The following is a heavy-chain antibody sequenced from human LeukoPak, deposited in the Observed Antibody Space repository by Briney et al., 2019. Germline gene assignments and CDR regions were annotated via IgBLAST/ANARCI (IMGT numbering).Heavy chain of an antibody. CDR1: GFTFSRYE. Sequence: GGSLRLSCAASGFTFSRYEMNWVRQAPGKGLEWVSYISSTGSTIYYADSVKGRFTISRDNAKNPLYLQMNSLRAEDTAVYYCARDALAATGTRGDYWGQGTQVTVSS. D-gene: IGHD6-13*01. CDR2: ISSTGSTI. V-gene: IGHV3-48*03. CDR3: ARDALAATGTRGDY. J-gene: IGHJ4*02.